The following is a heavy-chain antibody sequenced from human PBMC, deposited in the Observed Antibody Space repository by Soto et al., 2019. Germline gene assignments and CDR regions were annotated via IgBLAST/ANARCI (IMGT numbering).Heavy chain of an antibody. V-gene: IGHV3-7*03. CDR3: AAYCYTMTCTHFHGYS. CDR2: IKQDESDK. D-gene: IGHD3-16*02. CDR1: GFRFRDYW. J-gene: IGHJ5*02. Sequence: EVQLVEYGGGLVQTGGSLRLSCAVSGFRFRDYWMSWVRQAPGKGLEWVANIKQDESDKYYVDSVKGRFTISRDNAKNALYLQMKSLRVEDTAVYYCAAYCYTMTCTHFHGYSWGQGTQVTVSS.